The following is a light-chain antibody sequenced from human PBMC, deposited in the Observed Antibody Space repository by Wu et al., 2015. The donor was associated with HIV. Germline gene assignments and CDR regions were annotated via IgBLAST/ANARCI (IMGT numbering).Light chain of an antibody. J-gene: IGKJ1*01. CDR3: QQSYTTPRT. CDR2: GAS. Sequence: DLQMTQSPSSLSASVGDRVTITCRASQSIFTYINWYQQKAGKAPELLIFGASSLQSGVSSRFSGSGSGTDFTLTTSSLEPDDFATYYCQQSYTTPRTFGHGDRRWTSN. CDR1: QSIFTY. V-gene: IGKV1-39*01.